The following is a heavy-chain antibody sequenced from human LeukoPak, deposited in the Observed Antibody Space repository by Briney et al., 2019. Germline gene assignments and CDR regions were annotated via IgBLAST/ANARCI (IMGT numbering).Heavy chain of an antibody. D-gene: IGHD6-13*01. CDR1: GFTFSSYW. CDR3: ARVASIAAADTNWFDP. CDR2: ISSSSSYI. V-gene: IGHV3-21*01. Sequence: PGGSLRLSCAASGFTFSSYWMHWVRQAPGKGLEWVSSISSSSSYIYYADSVKGRFTISRDNAKNSLYLQMNSLRAEDTAVYYCARVASIAAADTNWFDPWGQGTLVTVSS. J-gene: IGHJ5*02.